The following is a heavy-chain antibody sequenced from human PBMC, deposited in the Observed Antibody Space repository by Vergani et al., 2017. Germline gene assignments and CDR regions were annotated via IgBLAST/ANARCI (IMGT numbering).Heavy chain of an antibody. V-gene: IGHV3-30*02. D-gene: IGHD6-13*01. CDR1: GFTLSNYD. Sequence: QVQLVESGGGVVQRGGSLRLSCATSGFTLSNYDMQWIRQGPGKGLEFVAFIQFDGSNKYYADSVKGRFTISRDNSKNTLYLQMNSLRAEDTAVYYCAREGLSSSWSYYYYYYMDVWGKGTTVTVSS. CDR3: AREGLSSSWSYYYYYYMDV. J-gene: IGHJ6*03. CDR2: IQFDGSNK.